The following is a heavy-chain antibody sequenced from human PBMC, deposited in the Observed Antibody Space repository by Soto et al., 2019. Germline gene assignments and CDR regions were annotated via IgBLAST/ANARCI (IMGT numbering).Heavy chain of an antibody. J-gene: IGHJ4*02. D-gene: IGHD5-18*01. Sequence: ASVKVSCKASGGTFSSYAISWVRQAPGQGLEWMGGIIPIFGTANHAQKFQGRVTITADKSTSTAYMELSSLRSEDTAVYYCARHNSYGQKGNLDYWGQGTLVTVSS. V-gene: IGHV1-69*06. CDR1: GGTFSSYA. CDR2: IIPIFGTA. CDR3: ARHNSYGQKGNLDY.